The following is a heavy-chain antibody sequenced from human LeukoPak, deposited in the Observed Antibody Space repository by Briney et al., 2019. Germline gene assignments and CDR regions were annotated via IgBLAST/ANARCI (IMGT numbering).Heavy chain of an antibody. D-gene: IGHD6-13*01. Sequence: KPSETLSLTCTVSGGSISSYYWSWIRQPPGKGLEWIGYIYYSGSTNYNPSLKSRVAISVDTSKNQFSLKLSSVTAADTAVYYCARVIAAVDYYYYYMDVWGKGTTVTVSS. CDR1: GGSISSYY. J-gene: IGHJ6*03. V-gene: IGHV4-59*01. CDR2: IYYSGST. CDR3: ARVIAAVDYYYYYMDV.